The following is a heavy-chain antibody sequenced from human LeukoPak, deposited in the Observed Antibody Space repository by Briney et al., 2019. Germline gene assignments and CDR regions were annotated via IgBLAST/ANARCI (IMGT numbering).Heavy chain of an antibody. Sequence: ASVKVSCKASRYTFTGYYMHWVRQAPGQGLEWMGWINPYSGGADYAQKFQGRVTMTRDTSISTAYMELSRLRSDDTAVYYCARDSHSSGWYEGNWFDPWGQGTLVTVSS. CDR1: RYTFTGYY. D-gene: IGHD6-19*01. CDR3: ARDSHSSGWYEGNWFDP. V-gene: IGHV1-2*02. J-gene: IGHJ5*02. CDR2: INPYSGGA.